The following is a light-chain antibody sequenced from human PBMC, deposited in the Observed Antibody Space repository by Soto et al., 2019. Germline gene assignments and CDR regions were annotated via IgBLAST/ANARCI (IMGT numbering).Light chain of an antibody. CDR2: GAS. V-gene: IGKV3-20*01. Sequence: VLLPHSQGTLSLSPGVQATLSGRPVQGVDSTFLAWYQQKPGQAPRLLIYGASTRATGIPDRFSGSGSGTDFTLTINRLEPEDSALYYCQQYGNSPLLTFGGGTRVEIE. CDR3: QQYGNSPLLT. J-gene: IGKJ4*01. CDR1: QGVDSTF.